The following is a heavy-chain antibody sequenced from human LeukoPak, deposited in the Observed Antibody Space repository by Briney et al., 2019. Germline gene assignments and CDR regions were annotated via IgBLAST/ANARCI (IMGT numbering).Heavy chain of an antibody. V-gene: IGHV4-59*11. CDR3: VRVMLGTPNWFDP. D-gene: IGHD3-10*02. Sequence: SETLSLTCTVSGGSISSHYWSWIRQPPGKGLEWIGYIYYSGSTNYNPSLKSRVTISVDTSKNQFSLKLSSVTAADTAVYYCVRVMLGTPNWFDPWGQGTLVTVSS. CDR2: IYYSGST. CDR1: GGSISSHY. J-gene: IGHJ5*02.